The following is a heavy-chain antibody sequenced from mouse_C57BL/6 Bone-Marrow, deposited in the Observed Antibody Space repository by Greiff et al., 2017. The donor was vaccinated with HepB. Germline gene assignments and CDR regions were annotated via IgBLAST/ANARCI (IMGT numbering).Heavy chain of an antibody. CDR3: TPLLYYGSSYDGFAY. Sequence: EVQLQQSGTVLARPGASVKMSCKTSGYTFTSYWMHWVKQRPGQGLEWIGAIYPGNSDTSYNQKFKGKAKLTAVTSASTAYMELSSLTNEDSAVYYCTPLLYYGSSYDGFAYWGQGTLVTVSA. J-gene: IGHJ3*01. CDR2: IYPGNSDT. D-gene: IGHD1-1*01. V-gene: IGHV1-5*01. CDR1: GYTFTSYW.